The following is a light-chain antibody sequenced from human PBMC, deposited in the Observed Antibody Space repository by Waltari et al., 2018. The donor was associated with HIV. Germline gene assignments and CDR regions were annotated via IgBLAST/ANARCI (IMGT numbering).Light chain of an antibody. CDR3: CSYAGSYTWV. CDR2: DVS. J-gene: IGLJ3*02. Sequence: QSALTQPRPVSGSPGQSVTISCTGTSSDVGGYNYVSWYQQHPGKDPKLMIDDVSKRPAGVPVRCSGSKSCNTASLTISGLQAEDEADYYCCSYAGSYTWVFGGGTRLTVL. V-gene: IGLV2-11*01. CDR1: SSDVGGYNY.